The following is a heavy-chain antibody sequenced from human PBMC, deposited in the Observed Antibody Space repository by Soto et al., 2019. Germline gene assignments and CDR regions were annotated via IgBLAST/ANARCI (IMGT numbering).Heavy chain of an antibody. Sequence: EVQLVESGGGLIQPGGSLRLSCAASGFTVSSNYMSWVRQAPGKGLAWVSVIYSGGSTYYADSVKGRFTISRDNSKNTLYLQMNSLRAEDTAVYYCAREIAAAGHYFDYWGQGTLVTVSS. V-gene: IGHV3-53*01. CDR1: GFTVSSNY. CDR2: IYSGGST. D-gene: IGHD6-13*01. CDR3: AREIAAAGHYFDY. J-gene: IGHJ4*02.